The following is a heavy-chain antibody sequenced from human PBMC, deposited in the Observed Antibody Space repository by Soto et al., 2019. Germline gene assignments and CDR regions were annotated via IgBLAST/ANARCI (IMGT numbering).Heavy chain of an antibody. V-gene: IGHV4-39*01. D-gene: IGHD3-10*01. CDR1: GASINNFAYY. J-gene: IGHJ5*01. CDR3: ARRERYYGSPGWFDP. Sequence: SETLSLTCSVSGASINNFAYYWGWIRQPPGKGLEWIGTVYYNENTYYNPSLKSRVAISVDTAKNQFSLNLRSVTAADTAIYFCARRERYYGSPGWFDPWGQGTLVTVSS. CDR2: VYYNENT.